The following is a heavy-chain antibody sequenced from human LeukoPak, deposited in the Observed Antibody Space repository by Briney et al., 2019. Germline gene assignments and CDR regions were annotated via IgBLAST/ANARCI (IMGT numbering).Heavy chain of an antibody. CDR1: GGSISSGSYY. CDR3: AREQGVLDY. J-gene: IGHJ4*02. D-gene: IGHD6-6*01. Sequence: SETLSLTCTVSGGSISSGSYYRSWIRQPAGKGLEWIGRIYTSGYTNYNPSLKSRVTISVDTPKNQFSLKLSSATAADAAVYYCAREQGVLDYWGQGALVTVSS. CDR2: IYTSGYT. V-gene: IGHV4-61*02.